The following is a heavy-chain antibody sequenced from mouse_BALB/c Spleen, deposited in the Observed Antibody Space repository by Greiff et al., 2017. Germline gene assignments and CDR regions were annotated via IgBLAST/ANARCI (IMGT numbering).Heavy chain of an antibody. CDR1: GFSLTSYG. D-gene: IGHD2-14*01. CDR2: IWSGGST. V-gene: IGHV2-2*02. J-gene: IGHJ3*01. Sequence: QVQLKESGPGLVQPSQSLSITCTVSGFSLTSYGVHWVRQSPGKGLEWLGVIWSGGSTDYNAAFISRLSISKDNSKSQVFFKMNSLQANDTAIYYCASPPTIGTTGFAYWGQGTLVTVSA. CDR3: ASPPTIGTTGFAY.